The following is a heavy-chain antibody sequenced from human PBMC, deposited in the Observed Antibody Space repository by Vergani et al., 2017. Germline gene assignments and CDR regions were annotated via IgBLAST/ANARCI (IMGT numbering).Heavy chain of an antibody. Sequence: QLQLQESGPGLVKPSETLSLTCTVSGGSISSSSYYWGWIRQPPGKGLEWIGNIYYSGSTYYNPSLKSRVTISVDTSKNQFSLKLSSVTAADTAVYYCATYSGSYSSNWFDPWGQGTLVTVSS. J-gene: IGHJ5*02. CDR3: ATYSGSYSSNWFDP. D-gene: IGHD1-26*01. CDR2: IYYSGST. V-gene: IGHV4-39*01. CDR1: GGSISSSSYY.